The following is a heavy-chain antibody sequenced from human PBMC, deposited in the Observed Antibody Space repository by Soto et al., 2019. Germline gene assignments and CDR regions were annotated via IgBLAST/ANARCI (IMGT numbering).Heavy chain of an antibody. J-gene: IGHJ4*02. Sequence: PSETLSLTCTVSGGSISSGGYYWSWIRQHPGKGLGWIGYIYYSGSTYYNPSLKSRVTISVDTSKNQFSLKLSSVTAADTAVYYCARGSERYDILTGYYNRIFDYWDQGTLVTVSS. V-gene: IGHV4-31*03. D-gene: IGHD3-9*01. CDR3: ARGSERYDILTGYYNRIFDY. CDR1: GGSISSGGYY. CDR2: IYYSGST.